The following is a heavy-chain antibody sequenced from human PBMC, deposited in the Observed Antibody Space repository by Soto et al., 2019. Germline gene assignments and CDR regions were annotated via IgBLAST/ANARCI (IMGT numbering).Heavy chain of an antibody. J-gene: IGHJ4*02. Sequence: QVQLVESGGGVVQPGRSLRLSCAASGFTFSAFGMHWVRQAPGKGLELVAVISNDGNSEHYADSVKGRFTISRDNSKNTFYLQMNSLSVEDTAVYYCAKTITTVGVSSTGRGALLENWGQGILVSVSS. CDR2: ISNDGNSE. D-gene: IGHD3-3*01. V-gene: IGHV3-30*18. CDR1: GFTFSAFG. CDR3: AKTITTVGVSSTGRGALLEN.